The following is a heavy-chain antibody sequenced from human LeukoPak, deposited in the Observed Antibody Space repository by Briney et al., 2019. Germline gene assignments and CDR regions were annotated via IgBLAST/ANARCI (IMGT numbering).Heavy chain of an antibody. D-gene: IGHD5-12*01. CDR2: IYHSGST. CDR3: ARDSGIPNVDIDLHYFDY. Sequence: SETLSLTCTVSGGSISSSSYYWGWFRQPPGKGLEWIGSIYHSGSTYYNPSLKSRVTISVDTSKNQFSLKLSSVTAADTAVYYCARDSGIPNVDIDLHYFDYWGQGTLVTVSS. V-gene: IGHV4-39*07. CDR1: GGSISSSSYY. J-gene: IGHJ4*02.